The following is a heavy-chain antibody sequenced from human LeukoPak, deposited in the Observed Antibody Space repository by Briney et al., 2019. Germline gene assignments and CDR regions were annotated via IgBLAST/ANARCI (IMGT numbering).Heavy chain of an antibody. CDR2: FDPEDGET. CDR3: ARDHPYYYDSSGYYAFDY. D-gene: IGHD3-22*01. J-gene: IGHJ4*02. CDR1: GYTLTELS. Sequence: ASVKVSCKVSGYTLTELSMHWVRQAPGKGLEWMGGFDPEDGETIYAQKFQGRVTMTEDTSTDTAYMELSSLRSDDTAVYYCARDHPYYYDSSGYYAFDYWGQGTLVTVSS. V-gene: IGHV1-24*01.